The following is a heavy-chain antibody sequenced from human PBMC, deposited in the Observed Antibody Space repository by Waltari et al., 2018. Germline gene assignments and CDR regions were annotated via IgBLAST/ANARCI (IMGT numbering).Heavy chain of an antibody. V-gene: IGHV1-2*04. CDR3: ARDAGNSWPQYLQF. CDR2: INLYGGGT. J-gene: IGHJ1*01. CDR1: GYTFTAYY. D-gene: IGHD2-15*01. Sequence: QVQLVQSGAEVKKPGASVKVSCKASGYTFTAYYMHWVRQAPGQGLEWMGWINLYGGGTSYAQKFQGLVSMTRDTSIDTAYMELSRLRSGDTAVYYCARDAGNSWPQYLQFWGQGTLVTVSS.